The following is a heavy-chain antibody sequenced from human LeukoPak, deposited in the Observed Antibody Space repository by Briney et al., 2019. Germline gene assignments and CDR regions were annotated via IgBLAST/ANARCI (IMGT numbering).Heavy chain of an antibody. CDR1: GFTFSNYA. Sequence: GGSLRLSCTASGFTFSNYAMSWVRQAPGKGLEWVSAISGSGGSTHYADSVKGRFTISRDNSKNTLSLQMNSLRAEDTAVYYCARDPAKFWSGHDYWGQGTLVTVS. J-gene: IGHJ4*02. CDR3: ARDPAKFWSGHDY. CDR2: ISGSGGST. V-gene: IGHV3-23*01. D-gene: IGHD3-3*01.